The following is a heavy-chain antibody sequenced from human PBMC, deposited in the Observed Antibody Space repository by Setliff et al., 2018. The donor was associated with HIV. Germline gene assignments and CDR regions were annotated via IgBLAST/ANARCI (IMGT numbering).Heavy chain of an antibody. D-gene: IGHD2-15*01. CDR2: IIAILGIP. CDR1: GGTFSSYA. Sequence: GASVKVSCKASGGTFSSYAFSWVRQAPGQGLEWMGGIIAILGIPSYAQKFQGRVTITADRSTNTAYMELKSLRSEDTALYYCATGPPYCSGGSCYSSLHHWGQGTLVTVSS. V-gene: IGHV1-69*10. CDR3: ATGPPYCSGGSCYSSLHH. J-gene: IGHJ1*01.